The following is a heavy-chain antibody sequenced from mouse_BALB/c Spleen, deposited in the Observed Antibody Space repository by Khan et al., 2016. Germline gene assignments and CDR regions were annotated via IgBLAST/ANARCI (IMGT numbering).Heavy chain of an antibody. CDR2: ISTGDST. D-gene: IGHD2-1*01. Sequence: EVELVESGGGLVKPGGSLKLSCAASGFTFRNYAMSWVRQTPEKRLEWVASISTGDSTYYGDSVKGRFTISRDNARNILYLQMSSLRSEDTAMFYSPREVYGNYGDYFDYWGQGTTLTVSS. CDR3: PREVYGNYGDYFDY. J-gene: IGHJ2*01. CDR1: GFTFRNYA. V-gene: IGHV5-6-5*01.